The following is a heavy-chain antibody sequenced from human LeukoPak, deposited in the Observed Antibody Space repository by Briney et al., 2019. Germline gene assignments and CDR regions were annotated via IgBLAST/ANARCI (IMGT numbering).Heavy chain of an antibody. V-gene: IGHV4-39*01. D-gene: IGHD3-3*01. CDR2: IYYSGST. CDR1: GGSISSSSYY. J-gene: IGHJ4*02. Sequence: SETLSLTCTASGGSISSSSYYWGWIRQPPGKGLEWIGSIYYSGSTYYNPSLKSRVTISVDTSKNQFSLKLSSVTAADTAVYYCARLDYDFWSGYRAFGADYWGQGTLVTVSS. CDR3: ARLDYDFWSGYRAFGADY.